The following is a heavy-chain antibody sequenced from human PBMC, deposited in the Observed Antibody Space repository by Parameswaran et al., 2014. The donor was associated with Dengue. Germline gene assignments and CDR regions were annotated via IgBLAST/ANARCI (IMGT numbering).Heavy chain of an antibody. CDR3: ARVLGYYGSDCRGCGMDV. D-gene: IGHD3-10*01. J-gene: IGHJ6*02. CDR2: INPNSGGT. V-gene: IGHV1-2*02. Sequence: WVRQAPGQGLEWMGWINPNSGGTNYAQKFQGRVTMTRDTSISTAYMELSRLRSDDTAVYYCARVLGYYGSDCRGCGMDVWGQGTTVTVSS.